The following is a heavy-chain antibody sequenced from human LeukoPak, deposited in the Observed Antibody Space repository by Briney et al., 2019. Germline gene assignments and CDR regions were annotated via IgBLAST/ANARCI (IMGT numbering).Heavy chain of an antibody. J-gene: IGHJ4*02. D-gene: IGHD6-19*01. V-gene: IGHV1-3*03. CDR2: INAGNGNT. CDR1: GYTFTSYG. CDR3: ARDGGQWLARHFDY. Sequence: GASVKVSCKASGYTFTSYGISWVRQAPGQRLEWMGWINAGNGNTKYSQEFQGRVTFTTDTSASIAYMELSSLRSEGMALYYCARDGGQWLARHFDYWGQGTLVTVSS.